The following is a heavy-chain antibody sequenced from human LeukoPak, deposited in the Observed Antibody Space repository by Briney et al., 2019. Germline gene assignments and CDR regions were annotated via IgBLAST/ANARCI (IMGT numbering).Heavy chain of an antibody. J-gene: IGHJ6*02. Sequence: PGRSLRLSCAASGFTFSSYGMHWVRQAPGKGLEWVAVISYDGSNKYYADSVKGRFTISRDNSKNTLYLQMSSLRAEDTAVYYCARVLFGDGYRTYGMDVWGQGTTVTVSS. V-gene: IGHV3-30*03. D-gene: IGHD3-10*01. CDR2: ISYDGSNK. CDR3: ARVLFGDGYRTYGMDV. CDR1: GFTFSSYG.